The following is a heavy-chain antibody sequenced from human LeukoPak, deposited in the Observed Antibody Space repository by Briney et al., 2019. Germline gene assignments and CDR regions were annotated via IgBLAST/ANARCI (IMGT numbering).Heavy chain of an antibody. CDR1: GASISSYV. CDR2: VFYIGST. V-gene: IGHV4-59*01. D-gene: IGHD6-13*01. Sequence: SETLSLTCTVSGASISSYVWSWIRQPPGKGLEWIGDVFYIGSTHYNPSLKSRLTMSVDTSRSQVSLNLNSMTAADTAVYYCARVDRGTSGWSLMDGWGQGTKVTVSS. J-gene: IGHJ6*02. CDR3: ARVDRGTSGWSLMDG.